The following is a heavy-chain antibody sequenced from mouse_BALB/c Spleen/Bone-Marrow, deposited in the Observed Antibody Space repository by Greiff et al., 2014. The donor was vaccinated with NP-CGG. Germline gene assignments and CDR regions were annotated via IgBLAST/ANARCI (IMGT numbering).Heavy chain of an antibody. V-gene: IGHV1-14*01. CDR1: GYTFTSYV. D-gene: IGHD2-10*02. CDR2: INPYNDGT. J-gene: IGHJ4*01. Sequence: QLQESGPELVKPGASVKMSCKASGYTFTSYVMHWVKQTPGQGLEWIGYINPYNDGTKYNEKFKGKATLTSDKSSSTAYMELSSLTSEDSAVYYCARKVWYYAMDYWGQGTSVTVSS. CDR3: ARKVWYYAMDY.